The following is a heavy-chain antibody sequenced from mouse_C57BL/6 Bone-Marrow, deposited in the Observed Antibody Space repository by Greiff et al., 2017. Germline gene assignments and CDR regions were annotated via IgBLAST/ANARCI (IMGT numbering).Heavy chain of an antibody. CDR2: ISYDGSN. CDR1: GYSITSGYY. J-gene: IGHJ2*01. CDR3: AREGYYDYLDY. V-gene: IGHV3-6*01. D-gene: IGHD2-4*01. Sequence: EVKLMESGPGLVKPSQSLSLTCSVTGYSITSGYYWNWIRQFPGNKLEWMGYISYDGSNNYNPSLKNRISITRDTSKNQFFLKLNSVTTEDTATYYCAREGYYDYLDYWGQGTTLTVSS.